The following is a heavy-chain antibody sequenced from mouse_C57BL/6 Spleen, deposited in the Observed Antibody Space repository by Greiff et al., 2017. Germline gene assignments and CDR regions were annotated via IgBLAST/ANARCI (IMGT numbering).Heavy chain of an antibody. J-gene: IGHJ3*01. D-gene: IGHD3-2*02. CDR2: INPNNGGT. Sequence: EVQLQQSGPELVKPGASVKISCKASGYTFTDYYMNWVKQSHGKSLEWIGDINPNNGGTSYNQKFKGKATLTVDKSSSTAYMELRSLTSEDSAVYYCARRGDSSGYVGFAYWGQGTLVTVSA. CDR3: ARRGDSSGYVGFAY. V-gene: IGHV1-26*01. CDR1: GYTFTDYY.